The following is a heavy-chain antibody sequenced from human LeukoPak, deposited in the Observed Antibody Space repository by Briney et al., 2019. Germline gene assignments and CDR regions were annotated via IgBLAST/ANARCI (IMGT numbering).Heavy chain of an antibody. CDR1: GGSFSGYY. J-gene: IGHJ4*02. CDR2: INHSGST. CDR3: ARSPNFFYDSSGYYFDY. Sequence: SETLSLTCAVYGGSFSGYYWSWIRQPPGKGLEWIGEINHSGSTNCNPSLKSRVTISVDTSKNQFSLKLSSVTAADTAVYYCARSPNFFYDSSGYYFDYWGQGTLVTVSS. D-gene: IGHD3-22*01. V-gene: IGHV4-34*01.